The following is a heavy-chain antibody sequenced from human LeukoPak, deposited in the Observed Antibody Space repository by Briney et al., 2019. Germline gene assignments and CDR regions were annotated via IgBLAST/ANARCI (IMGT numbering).Heavy chain of an antibody. CDR3: AKDTTPPKAGFDP. Sequence: GGSLRLSCVASGFTFSRNGMHWVRQAPGKGLEWVAFIRYDGSNKYYADSVKGRFAISRDNSKSTLYLQMNSLRAEDTAVYYCAKDTTPPKAGFDPWGQGTLVTVSS. CDR1: GFTFSRNG. V-gene: IGHV3-30*02. CDR2: IRYDGSNK. J-gene: IGHJ5*02. D-gene: IGHD1-14*01.